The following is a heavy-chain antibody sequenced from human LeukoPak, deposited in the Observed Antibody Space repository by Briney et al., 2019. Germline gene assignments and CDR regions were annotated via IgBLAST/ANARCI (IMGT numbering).Heavy chain of an antibody. CDR3: AREGRDLDY. V-gene: IGHV3-7*03. Sequence: GGSLRLSCAASGFTFSAYYMSWVRQAPGKGLEWVANIRQDEGEKFYVDSVKGRFTISRDNAKNSLYLQMNSLRAEDTAVYYCAREGRDLDYWGQGALVTVSS. CDR2: IRQDEGEK. CDR1: GFTFSAYY. J-gene: IGHJ4*02.